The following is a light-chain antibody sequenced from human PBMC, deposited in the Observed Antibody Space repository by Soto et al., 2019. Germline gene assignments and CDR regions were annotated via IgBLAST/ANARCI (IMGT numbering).Light chain of an antibody. CDR2: DVS. Sequence: QSVLTQPASVSGSPGQSITISCTGTSSDVGGYNYVSWYQQHPGKAPKLMIYDVSNRPSGVSNRFSGSKSGNTASLTISGLQAEDEADYYCSSYTSSSTPVVFGGGTEVTGL. V-gene: IGLV2-14*01. CDR3: SSYTSSSTPVV. J-gene: IGLJ2*01. CDR1: SSDVGGYNY.